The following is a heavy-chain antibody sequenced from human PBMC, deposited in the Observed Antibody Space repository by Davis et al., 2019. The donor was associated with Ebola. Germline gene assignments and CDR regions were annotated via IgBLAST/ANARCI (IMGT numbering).Heavy chain of an antibody. CDR2: IYSGGST. D-gene: IGHD5-18*01. V-gene: IGHV3-53*01. CDR1: VITFSSYA. Sequence: GESLKISCADSVITFSSYAMTWVRQAPGKGLEWVSVIYSGGSTYYADSVKGRFTISRDNSKNTLYLQMNSLRAEDTAMYYCAILSGRYSYGSFDYWGQGTLVTVSS. CDR3: AILSGRYSYGSFDY. J-gene: IGHJ4*02.